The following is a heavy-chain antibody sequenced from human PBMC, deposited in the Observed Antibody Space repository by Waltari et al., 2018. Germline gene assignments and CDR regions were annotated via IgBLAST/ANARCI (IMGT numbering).Heavy chain of an antibody. D-gene: IGHD2-21*01. V-gene: IGHV1-69-2*01. J-gene: IGHJ6*03. Sequence: EVQLVQSGAEVKKPGATVKISCKASGYTFTDYYMHWVQQAPGKGLEWMGRVDPEDGETIYAEKFQGRVTITADTSTDTAYMELSSLRSEDTAVYYCAITCGGDCYSDYYYMDVWGKGTTVTVSS. CDR3: AITCGGDCYSDYYYMDV. CDR1: GYTFTDYY. CDR2: VDPEDGET.